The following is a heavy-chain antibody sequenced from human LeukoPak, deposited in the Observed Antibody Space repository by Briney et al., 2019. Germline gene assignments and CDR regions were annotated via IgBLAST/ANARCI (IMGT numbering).Heavy chain of an antibody. D-gene: IGHD2-15*01. Sequence: ASVKVSCKASGYTFTGYYMHWVRQAPGQGLEWMGWMNPNSGNTGYAQKFQGRVTMTRNTSISTAYMELSSLRSEDTAVYYCARSYVVGAFDIWGQGTMVTVSS. J-gene: IGHJ3*02. CDR3: ARSYVVGAFDI. V-gene: IGHV1-8*02. CDR2: MNPNSGNT. CDR1: GYTFTGYY.